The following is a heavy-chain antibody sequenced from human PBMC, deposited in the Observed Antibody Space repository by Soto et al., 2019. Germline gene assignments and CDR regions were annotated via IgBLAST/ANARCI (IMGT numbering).Heavy chain of an antibody. V-gene: IGHV1-69*13. Sequence: SVKVSCKASGGTFSSYAISWVRQAPGQGLEWMGGIIPIFGTANYAQKFQGRVTITADESTSTAYMELSSLRSEDTAVYYCARGSRPRDFWSGFYTWYYYGMDVWGQGTTVTVSS. CDR1: GGTFSSYA. CDR3: ARGSRPRDFWSGFYTWYYYGMDV. CDR2: IIPIFGTA. J-gene: IGHJ6*02. D-gene: IGHD3-3*01.